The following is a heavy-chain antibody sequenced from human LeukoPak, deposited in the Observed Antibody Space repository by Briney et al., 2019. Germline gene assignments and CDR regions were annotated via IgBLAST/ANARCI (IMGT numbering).Heavy chain of an antibody. CDR1: GFTFSSYA. Sequence: GGSLRLSCAASGFTFSSYAMSWVRQAPGKGLEWVSGISGSGGSTFYADYVKGRFTISRDNSKNTLYLQMNGLRVEDTAIYYCVREGPRGLAFDIWGQGTMVTVSS. V-gene: IGHV3-23*01. D-gene: IGHD3/OR15-3a*01. J-gene: IGHJ3*02. CDR3: VREGPRGLAFDI. CDR2: ISGSGGST.